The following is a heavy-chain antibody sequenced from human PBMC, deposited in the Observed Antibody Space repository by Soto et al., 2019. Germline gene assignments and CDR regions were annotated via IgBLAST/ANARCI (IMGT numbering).Heavy chain of an antibody. J-gene: IGHJ4*02. CDR1: GFTFSSYA. CDR2: ISGSGGST. CDR3: AKTSRVTMIVVVITAPFDY. D-gene: IGHD3-22*01. V-gene: IGHV3-23*01. Sequence: TGGSLRLSCAASGFTFSSYAMSWVRQAPGKGLEWVSAISGSGGSTYYADSVKGRFTISRDNSKNTLYLQMNSLRAEDTAVYYCAKTSRVTMIVVVITAPFDYWGKGTLVTVSS.